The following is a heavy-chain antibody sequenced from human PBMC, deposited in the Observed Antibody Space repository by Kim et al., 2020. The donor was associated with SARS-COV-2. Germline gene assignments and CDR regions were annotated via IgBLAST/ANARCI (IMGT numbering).Heavy chain of an antibody. J-gene: IGHJ4*02. Sequence: YYAESVVGGVHIARDQAKNTVYPDMNSLRVEDRAVYYCAKGVTNSGVDYWGQGTQVTVSS. D-gene: IGHD4-17*01. V-gene: IGHV3-23*01. CDR3: AKGVTNSGVDY.